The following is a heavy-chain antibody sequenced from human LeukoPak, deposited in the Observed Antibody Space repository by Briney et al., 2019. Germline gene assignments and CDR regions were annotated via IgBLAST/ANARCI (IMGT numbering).Heavy chain of an antibody. D-gene: IGHD1-14*01. Sequence: SETLSLTCTVSGYSISSGYYWGWIRQPPGKGLEWIGSIYHSGSTYYNPSLKSRVTISVDTSKNQFSLKLSSVTAADTAVYYCARGPELSYYYCMDVWGKGTTVTVSS. V-gene: IGHV4-38-2*02. CDR2: IYHSGST. CDR1: GYSISSGYY. CDR3: ARGPELSYYYCMDV. J-gene: IGHJ6*03.